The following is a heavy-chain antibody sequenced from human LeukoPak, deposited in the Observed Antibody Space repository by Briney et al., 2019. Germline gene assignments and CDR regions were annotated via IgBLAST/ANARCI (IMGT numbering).Heavy chain of an antibody. CDR2: ISSSSSYI. V-gene: IGHV3-21*01. CDR3: ARCEWHYYHYYMDV. J-gene: IGHJ6*03. D-gene: IGHD3-3*01. CDR1: GFTFSSYS. Sequence: GGSLRLSCAASGFTFSSYSMNWVRQAPGKGLEWVSSISSSSSYIYYADSVKGRFTISRDNAKNSLYLQMNSRRAEDTAVYYCARCEWHYYHYYMDVWGKGTTVTVSS.